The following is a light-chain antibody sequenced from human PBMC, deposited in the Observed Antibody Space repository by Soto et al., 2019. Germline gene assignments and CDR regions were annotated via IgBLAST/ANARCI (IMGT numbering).Light chain of an antibody. CDR3: QQYASTPRT. CDR2: GAS. J-gene: IGKJ2*01. CDR1: RTVLHSPANKNF. V-gene: IGKV4-1*01. Sequence: DIVMTQSPDSLAVSLGERATVNCRSSRTVLHSPANKNFLAWYQQKPGQPPKLLIYGASTRESGVPDRFSGSGSGTDFTLTISNLQAEDVAVYYCQQYASTPRTFGQGTNLEIK.